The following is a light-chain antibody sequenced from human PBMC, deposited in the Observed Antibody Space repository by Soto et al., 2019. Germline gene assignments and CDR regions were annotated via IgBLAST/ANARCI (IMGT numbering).Light chain of an antibody. Sequence: QSVLTQPASVSGSPGQSITISCTGTSSDIGGYNYVSWYQQHPGKAPKLMIYDVSDRPSGVSNRFSGSKSGNTASLTISGLQAGHEAHYYCLSYTSSSTLGVFGGGTKLTVL. CDR3: LSYTSSSTLGV. CDR1: SSDIGGYNY. V-gene: IGLV2-14*01. J-gene: IGLJ2*01. CDR2: DVS.